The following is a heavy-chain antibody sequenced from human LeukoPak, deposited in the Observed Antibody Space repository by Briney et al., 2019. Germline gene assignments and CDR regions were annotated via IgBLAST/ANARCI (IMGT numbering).Heavy chain of an antibody. CDR3: ARDHHDVLTGYYSNYYNYYYMDV. V-gene: IGHV4-34*01. CDR1: GGSFSGYY. J-gene: IGHJ6*03. D-gene: IGHD3-9*01. Sequence: SETLSLTCAVYGGSFSGYYWSWIRQPPGKGLEWIGEINHSGSTNYNPSLKSRATISVDTSKNQFSLKLSSVTAADTAVYYCARDHHDVLTGYYSNYYNYYYMDVWGKGTTVSVSS. CDR2: INHSGST.